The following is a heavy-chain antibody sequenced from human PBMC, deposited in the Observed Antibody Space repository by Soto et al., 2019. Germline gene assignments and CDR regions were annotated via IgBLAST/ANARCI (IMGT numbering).Heavy chain of an antibody. CDR1: GGSISSSSYY. CDR3: ASHSSGYLR. CDR2: IYYSGST. V-gene: IGHV4-39*01. J-gene: IGHJ4*02. D-gene: IGHD3-22*01. Sequence: SETLSLTCTVSGGSISSSSYYWGWIRQPPGKGLEWIGSIYYSGSTYYNPSLKSRVTISVDTSKNQFSLKLSSVTAADTAVYYCASHSSGYLRWGQGTLVTVS.